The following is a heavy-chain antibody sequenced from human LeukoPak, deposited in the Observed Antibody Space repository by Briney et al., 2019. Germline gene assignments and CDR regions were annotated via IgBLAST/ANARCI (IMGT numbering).Heavy chain of an antibody. D-gene: IGHD6-13*01. CDR1: GYTFTSYY. V-gene: IGHV1-46*01. Sequence: ASVKVSCKASGYTFTSYYMHWVRQAPGQGLEWMGIVNPSGGSTNYAQKFQGRVTMTRDTSTSTVYMGLSGLRSEDTAVYYCAAIEAAGTDLDYWGQGTLVTVSS. CDR2: VNPSGGST. CDR3: AAIEAAGTDLDY. J-gene: IGHJ4*02.